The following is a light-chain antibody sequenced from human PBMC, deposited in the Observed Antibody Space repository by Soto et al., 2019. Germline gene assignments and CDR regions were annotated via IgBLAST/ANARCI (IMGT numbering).Light chain of an antibody. Sequence: QAVVTQEPSLTVSPGGTVTLTCGSSTGAVTSGNYPYWFQKKPGQAPRTLIYDTTNKQSWTPARFSGSLLGGKAALTLAGAQTDDEADYYCLLSYSGTNWXXGGGTXLTVL. J-gene: IGLJ3*02. CDR2: DTT. CDR1: TGAVTSGNY. V-gene: IGLV7-46*01. CDR3: LLSYSGTNWX.